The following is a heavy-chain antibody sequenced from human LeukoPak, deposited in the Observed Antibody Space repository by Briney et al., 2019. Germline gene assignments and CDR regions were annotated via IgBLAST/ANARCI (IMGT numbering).Heavy chain of an antibody. J-gene: IGHJ4*02. CDR2: IWYDASNK. V-gene: IGHV3-33*08. CDR1: GFSFSSYW. Sequence: GGSLRLSCASSGFSFSSYWMSWVRQAPGKGLEWVTFIWYDASNKYYAESVKGRFTISRDNSRNTVFLQMNSLRAEDTAIYYCATDISTHYFGSWGQGTLVTVSS. D-gene: IGHD3-9*01. CDR3: ATDISTHYFGS.